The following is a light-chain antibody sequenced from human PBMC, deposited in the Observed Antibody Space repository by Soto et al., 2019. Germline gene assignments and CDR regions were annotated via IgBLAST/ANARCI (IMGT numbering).Light chain of an antibody. CDR3: CSYAGSYTGV. Sequence: QSVLTQPRSVSGSPGQSLTISCAGTSSDVGGYNYLSWYQQHPGKAPKLMIYDVSKRPSGVPDRFSGSKSGNTASLTISGLQADDEADYYCCSYAGSYTGVFGGGTQLTVL. CDR1: SSDVGGYNY. V-gene: IGLV2-11*01. CDR2: DVS. J-gene: IGLJ3*02.